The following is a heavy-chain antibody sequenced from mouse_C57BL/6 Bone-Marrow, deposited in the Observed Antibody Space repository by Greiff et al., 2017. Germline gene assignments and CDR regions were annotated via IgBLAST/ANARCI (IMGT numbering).Heavy chain of an antibody. CDR1: GFTFSDYY. CDR3: ARYYRGYYFDY. Sequence: EVHLVESEGGLVQPGSSMKLSCTASGFTFSDYYMAWVRQVPEKGLEWVANINYDGSSTYYLDSLKSRFIISRDNAKNILYLQMSSLKSEDTATYYCARYYRGYYFDYWGQGTTLTVSS. V-gene: IGHV5-16*01. D-gene: IGHD1-1*01. J-gene: IGHJ2*01. CDR2: INYDGSST.